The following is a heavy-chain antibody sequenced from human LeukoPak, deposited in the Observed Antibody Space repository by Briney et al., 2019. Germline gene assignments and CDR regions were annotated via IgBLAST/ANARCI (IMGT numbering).Heavy chain of an antibody. D-gene: IGHD3-10*01. Sequence: GGSLRLSCAASGFTFSSHWMHWVRQAPGKGLVWVSRINSDGGSTSYADSVKGRFTISRDNAKNTLYLQMNSLRVEDTAVYYCAREWSGFGELPDYWGQGTLVTASS. J-gene: IGHJ4*02. CDR3: AREWSGFGELPDY. CDR1: GFTFSSHW. CDR2: INSDGGST. V-gene: IGHV3-74*01.